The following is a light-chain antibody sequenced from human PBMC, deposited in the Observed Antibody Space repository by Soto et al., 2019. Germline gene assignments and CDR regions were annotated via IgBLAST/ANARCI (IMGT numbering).Light chain of an antibody. J-gene: IGKJ4*01. CDR3: RQYSTFPLT. Sequence: DIQMTQSPSTLSASVGDRVTITCRASQGISSWLAWYQQEPGKAPNLLIYKASSLESGVPSRFSGSGSGTEFTLTISSLQPDDFATYYCRQYSTFPLTFGGGTKVDI. V-gene: IGKV1-5*03. CDR2: KAS. CDR1: QGISSW.